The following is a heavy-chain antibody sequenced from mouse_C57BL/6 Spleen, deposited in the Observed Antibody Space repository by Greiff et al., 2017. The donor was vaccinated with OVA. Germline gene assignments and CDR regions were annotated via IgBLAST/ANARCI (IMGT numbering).Heavy chain of an antibody. J-gene: IGHJ4*01. CDR2: IDPSDSYT. D-gene: IGHD2-4*01. CDR3: ARIQGDYENAMDY. CDR1: GYTFTSYW. Sequence: VQLQQPGAELVKPGASVKLSCKASGYTFTSYWMQWVKQRPGQGLEWIGEIDPSDSYTNYNQKFKGKATLTVDTSSSTAYMQLSSLTSEDSAVYYCARIQGDYENAMDYWGQGTSVTVSS. V-gene: IGHV1-50*01.